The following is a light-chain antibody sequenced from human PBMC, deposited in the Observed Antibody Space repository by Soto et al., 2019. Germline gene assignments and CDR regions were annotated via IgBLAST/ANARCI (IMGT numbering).Light chain of an antibody. CDR2: VAS. Sequence: DIQMTETPSSLSASVGDRVTITCRASQGISNYLAWYQQQPGKVPKLLIYVASALQSGVPSRFSGSGSGTDFTLTISSLQPEDVATYYCQKYNSAPWTFGQGTKVEIK. CDR3: QKYNSAPWT. V-gene: IGKV1-27*01. J-gene: IGKJ1*01. CDR1: QGISNY.